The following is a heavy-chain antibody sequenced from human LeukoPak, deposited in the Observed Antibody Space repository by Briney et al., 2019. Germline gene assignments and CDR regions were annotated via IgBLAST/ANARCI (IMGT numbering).Heavy chain of an antibody. CDR2: IKPDESGK. CDR1: GFTFSNYW. J-gene: IGHJ4*02. CDR3: AKWGPYDILTGRIN. D-gene: IGHD3-9*01. Sequence: PGGSLRLSCAASGFTFSNYWMAWVRQAPGKVLEWVANIKPDESGKYYVGSVKGRFAISRDNAKNSLYLQMNSLRVEDTAVYYCAKWGPYDILTGRINWGQGTLVTVSS. V-gene: IGHV3-7*03.